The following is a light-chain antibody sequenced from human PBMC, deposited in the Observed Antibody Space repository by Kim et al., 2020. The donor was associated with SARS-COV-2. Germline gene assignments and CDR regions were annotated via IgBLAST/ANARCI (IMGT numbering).Light chain of an antibody. CDR3: QVWDSYSDHVV. Sequence: ATGQTARITCEGNNIGSKRLHWYQQKPGPAPVLVIYYDSDRPSGIPERFSGSNSGNTATLTISRVEAGDEADYYCQVWDSYSDHVVFGGGTQLTVL. V-gene: IGLV3-21*04. CDR1: NIGSKR. J-gene: IGLJ2*01. CDR2: YDS.